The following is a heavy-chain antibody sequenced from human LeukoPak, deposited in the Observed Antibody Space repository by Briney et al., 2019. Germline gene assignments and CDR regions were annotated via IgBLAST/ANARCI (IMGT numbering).Heavy chain of an antibody. V-gene: IGHV4-39*01. J-gene: IGHJ4*02. CDR2: IYYSGNT. Sequence: KSSDTLSLICTVCGGSIRKSSYYWGWIPQPPGKGLEWFGSIYYSGNTFYNPPLKSRVPIFVDTFQKHFSLKLSSVTAADTAVYCCGRGRPRPDYWGQGTLVTVSS. CDR3: GRGRPRPDY. CDR1: GGSIRKSSYY.